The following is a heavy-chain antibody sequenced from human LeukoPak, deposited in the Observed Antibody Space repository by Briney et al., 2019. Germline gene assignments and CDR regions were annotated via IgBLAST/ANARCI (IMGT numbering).Heavy chain of an antibody. J-gene: IGHJ4*02. CDR1: GGSISSSSYY. CDR2: IYYSGST. Sequence: SETLSLTCTVSGGSISSSSYYWGWIRQPPGKGLEWIGSIYYSGSTYYSPSLKSRVTISVDTSKNQFSLRLNSVTAADTAVYYCARAPGYCSSTSCYFDYWGQGTLVTVSS. D-gene: IGHD2-2*01. CDR3: ARAPGYCSSTSCYFDY. V-gene: IGHV4-39*01.